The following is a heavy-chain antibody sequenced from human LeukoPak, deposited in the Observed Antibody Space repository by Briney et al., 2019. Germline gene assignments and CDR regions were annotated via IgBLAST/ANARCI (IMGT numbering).Heavy chain of an antibody. CDR1: GGTFSSYA. J-gene: IGHJ3*02. V-gene: IGHV1-69*01. CDR2: IIPIFGTA. D-gene: IGHD2-2*02. Sequence: GSSVKVSCKASGGTFSSYAISWVRQAPGQGLEWMGGIIPIFGTANYAQKFQGRVTITADESTSTAYMELSSLRSEDTAVYYCARVEGYCSSTSCYTSAFDIWGQGTMVTVSS. CDR3: ARVEGYCSSTSCYTSAFDI.